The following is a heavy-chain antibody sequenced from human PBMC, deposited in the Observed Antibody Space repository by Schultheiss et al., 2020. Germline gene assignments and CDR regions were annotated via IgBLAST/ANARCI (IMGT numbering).Heavy chain of an antibody. V-gene: IGHV3-48*03. D-gene: IGHD6-13*01. CDR3: ARVIAAAGRGGDY. Sequence: GGSLRLSCAASGFTFSSYEMNWVRQAPGRGLEWVSYISSGASTIFYADSVKGRFTISRDNAKNSLYLQMNSLRAEDTAVYYCARVIAAAGRGGDYWGQGTLVTVSS. CDR1: GFTFSSYE. CDR2: ISSGASTI. J-gene: IGHJ4*02.